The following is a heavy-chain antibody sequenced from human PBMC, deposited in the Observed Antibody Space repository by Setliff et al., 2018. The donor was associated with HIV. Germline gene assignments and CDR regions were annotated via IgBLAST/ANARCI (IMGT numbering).Heavy chain of an antibody. CDR2: IYNSGST. CDR3: ARSLAGLMNYFDY. CDR1: GGSINRISYY. J-gene: IGHJ4*02. D-gene: IGHD6-19*01. V-gene: IGHV4-39*01. Sequence: PSETLFLTCTVSGGSINRISYYWGWIRQAPGRGLEWIGSIYNSGSTYYNPSLKSRIIISSDTSKNQISLRLTSVTAADTAVYFCARSLAGLMNYFDYWGQGMLVTVS.